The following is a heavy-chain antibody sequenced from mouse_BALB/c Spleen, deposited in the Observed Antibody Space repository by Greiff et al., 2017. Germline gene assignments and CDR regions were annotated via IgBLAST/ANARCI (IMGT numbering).Heavy chain of an antibody. J-gene: IGHJ2*01. CDR3: AREMYGNYYFDY. D-gene: IGHD2-10*02. CDR2: ISSGGST. V-gene: IGHV5-6-5*01. Sequence: DVQLVESGGGLVKPGGSLKLSCAASGFTFSSYAMSWVRQTPEKRLEWVASISSGGSTYYPDSVKGRFTISRDNARNILYLQMSSLRSEDTAMYYCAREMYGNYYFDYWGQGTTLTVSS. CDR1: GFTFSSYA.